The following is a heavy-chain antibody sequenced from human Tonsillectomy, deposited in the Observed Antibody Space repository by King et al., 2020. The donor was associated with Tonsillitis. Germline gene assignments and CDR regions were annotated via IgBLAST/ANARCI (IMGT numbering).Heavy chain of an antibody. D-gene: IGHD2-15*01. CDR2: IKSKTDGGTT. CDR3: XTXXTXPXXXFSXSVYXDX. V-gene: IGHV3-15*01. J-gene: IGHJ4*01. Sequence: VQLVESGGGLVKPGXSLRLSXAAXGXTFXNXWMSWVRQAPGKGLEWVGRIKSKTDGGTTDYAAPVKGRFTISRDDSKNTLYLQMNSLKTEDTAVYYXXTXXTXPXXXFSXSVYXDXWGXGXLVTVS. CDR1: GXTFXNXW.